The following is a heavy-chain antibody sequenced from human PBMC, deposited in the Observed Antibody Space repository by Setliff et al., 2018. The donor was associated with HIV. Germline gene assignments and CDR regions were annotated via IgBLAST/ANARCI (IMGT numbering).Heavy chain of an antibody. J-gene: IGHJ4*02. CDR2: ISSSSSTI. D-gene: IGHD3-10*01. CDR1: GFTFSSYS. CDR3: ARVVGPFDY. Sequence: GGSLRLSCAASGFTFSSYSMNWVRQAPGKGLEWVSYISSSSSTIYYADSVKGRFTISRENARNSLYLQMNSLRAEDTAVYYCARVVGPFDYWGQGTLVTVSS. V-gene: IGHV3-48*01.